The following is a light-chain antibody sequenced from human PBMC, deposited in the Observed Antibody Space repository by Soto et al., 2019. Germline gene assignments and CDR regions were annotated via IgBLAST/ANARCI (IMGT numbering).Light chain of an antibody. J-gene: IGKJ1*01. CDR2: AAS. CDR3: QQYYSYPRT. Sequence: AIRMTQSPSSLSASTGDRVTITCRASQGISSYLAWYQQKPGKAPKLLIYAASTLQSGVPSRFSGSGSGTDFTLTISCLQYEDFETYYCQQYYSYPRTLGQGTKGDIK. V-gene: IGKV1-8*01. CDR1: QGISSY.